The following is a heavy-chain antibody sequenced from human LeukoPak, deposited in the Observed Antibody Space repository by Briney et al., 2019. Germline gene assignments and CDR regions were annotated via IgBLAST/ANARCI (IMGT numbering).Heavy chain of an antibody. CDR2: INHSGST. V-gene: IGHV4-34*01. J-gene: IGHJ4*02. CDR1: GGSFSGYY. CDR3: ARGYDYVWGSCRYRFYFDY. D-gene: IGHD3-16*02. Sequence: KPSETLSLTCAVYGGSFSGYYWSWIRQPPGKGLEWIGEINHSGSTNYNPSLKSRVTISVDTSKNQFSLKLSSVTAADTAVYYCARGYDYVWGSCRYRFYFDYWGQGTLVTVSS.